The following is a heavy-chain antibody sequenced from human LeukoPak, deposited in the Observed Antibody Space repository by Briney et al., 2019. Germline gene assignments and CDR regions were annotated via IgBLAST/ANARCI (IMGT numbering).Heavy chain of an antibody. Sequence: ASVKVSCKASGYTFTGYYMLWVRQAPGQGLEWMGWINPNSGGTNYAQKFQGRVTMTRDTSISTAYMELSRLRSDDTAVYYCARDSGYSYGEYYFDYWGQGTLVTVSS. J-gene: IGHJ4*02. V-gene: IGHV1-2*02. CDR2: INPNSGGT. CDR3: ARDSGYSYGEYYFDY. CDR1: GYTFTGYY. D-gene: IGHD5-18*01.